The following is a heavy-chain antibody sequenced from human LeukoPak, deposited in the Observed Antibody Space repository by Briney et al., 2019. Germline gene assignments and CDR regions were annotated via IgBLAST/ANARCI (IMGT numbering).Heavy chain of an antibody. D-gene: IGHD4-11*01. CDR1: GFTFDDYT. CDR2: ISWDGGST. CDR3: ARSNYVSYYYGMDV. V-gene: IGHV3-43*01. Sequence: GGSLRLSCAASGFTFDDYTMHWVRQAPGKGLEWVSLISWDGGSTYYADSVKGRFTISRHNSKNTLYLQMNSLRAEDTAVYYCARSNYVSYYYGMDVWGQGTTVTVSS. J-gene: IGHJ6*02.